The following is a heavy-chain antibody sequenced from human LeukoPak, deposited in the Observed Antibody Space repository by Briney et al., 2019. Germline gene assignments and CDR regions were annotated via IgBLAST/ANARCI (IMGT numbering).Heavy chain of an antibody. CDR1: GFTFSSYG. CDR3: AKDPLVVPAAISATSGGMDV. Sequence: GGSLRLSCAASGFTFSSYGMHWVRQAPGKGLEWVAVISYDGSNKYYADSVKGRFTISRDNSKNTLYLQMNSLRAEDTAVYYCAKDPLVVPAAISATSGGMDVWGQGTTVTVSS. D-gene: IGHD2-2*01. CDR2: ISYDGSNK. V-gene: IGHV3-30*18. J-gene: IGHJ6*02.